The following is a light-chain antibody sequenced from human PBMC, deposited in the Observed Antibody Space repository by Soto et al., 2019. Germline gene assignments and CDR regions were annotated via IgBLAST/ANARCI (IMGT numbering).Light chain of an antibody. CDR2: LNSDGSH. Sequence: QPVLTQSPSASASLGASVKLTCTLSSGHSSYAIAWHQQQPEKGPRYLMKLNSDGSHSKGDGIPDRFSGSSSGAERYLTISSLQSEDEADYYCQTWGTGXRVXXXGTKLTXL. CDR1: SGHSSYA. J-gene: IGLJ3*02. V-gene: IGLV4-69*01. CDR3: QTWGTGXRV.